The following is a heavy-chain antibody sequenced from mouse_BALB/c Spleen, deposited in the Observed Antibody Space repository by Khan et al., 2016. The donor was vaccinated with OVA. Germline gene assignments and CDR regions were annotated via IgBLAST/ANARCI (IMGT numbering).Heavy chain of an antibody. Sequence: LKQSGPELVKPGASVRISCKASGYTFTSYYIHWVKQRPGQGLEWIGWIYPGNVNTDSNEKFRGKATLTADKSSSTAYMQLSSLTSEDSAVYFCARWGGNYPSYAMDYWGQGTSVTVSS. J-gene: IGHJ4*01. CDR3: ARWGGNYPSYAMDY. CDR2: IYPGNVNT. V-gene: IGHV1S56*01. D-gene: IGHD2-1*01. CDR1: GYTFTSYY.